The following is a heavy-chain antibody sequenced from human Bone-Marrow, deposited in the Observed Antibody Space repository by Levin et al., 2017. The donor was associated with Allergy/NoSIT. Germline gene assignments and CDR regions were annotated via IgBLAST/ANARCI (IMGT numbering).Heavy chain of an antibody. D-gene: IGHD3-16*02. CDR3: AKLSPLGGDS. J-gene: IGHJ4*02. CDR1: GFAFSDYS. CDR2: ISSSGNI. V-gene: IGHV3-48*02. Sequence: GESLKISCVASGFAFSDYSMNWVRQGPGKGLEWGSFISSSGNIYYADSVKGRLTISRDNAKNSLYLQMNSLRDDDTAVYYCAKLSPLGGDSWGQGTLVSVSS.